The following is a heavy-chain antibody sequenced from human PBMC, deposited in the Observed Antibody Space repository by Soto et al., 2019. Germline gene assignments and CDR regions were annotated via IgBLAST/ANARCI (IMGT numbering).Heavy chain of an antibody. J-gene: IGHJ1*01. D-gene: IGHD3-22*01. CDR2: RYDDAST. Sequence: QLQLQESGPGLVKPSETLSLSCSVSGDSLRNRNYYWAWIRQPPGEGLEWIVSRYDDASTFYNPSLKRRVTISIGSSKQQLSLKVTSLPAADTAVYYCARAIYLGPSGYYLEFWGQGPLVTVSS. CDR1: GDSLRNRNYY. V-gene: IGHV4-39*01. CDR3: ARAIYLGPSGYYLEF.